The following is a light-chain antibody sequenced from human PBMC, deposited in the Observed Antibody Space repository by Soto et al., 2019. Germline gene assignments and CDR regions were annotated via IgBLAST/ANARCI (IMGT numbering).Light chain of an antibody. CDR1: QSVSSN. J-gene: IGKJ4*02. Sequence: PVEGAIVSCRASQSVSSNLVWYQQRPGQAPRLLIYDASTRATGIPARFSGSGSGTEFTLTISSLQSEDFAVYYCQPYKNWPLTFGGGTKVDIK. CDR3: QPYKNWPLT. CDR2: DAS. V-gene: IGKV3-15*01.